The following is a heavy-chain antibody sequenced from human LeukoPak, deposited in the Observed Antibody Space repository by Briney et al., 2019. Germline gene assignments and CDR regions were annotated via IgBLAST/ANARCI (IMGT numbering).Heavy chain of an antibody. CDR2: ISWNSGSI. J-gene: IGHJ6*03. D-gene: IGHD1-26*01. Sequence: GRSLRLSCAASGFTFDDYAMHWVRQAPGKGLEWVSGISWNSGSIGYADSVKGRFTISRDNAKNSLYLQMNSLRAEDTALYYCAKDEGATGYYYYMDVWGKGTTVTVSS. CDR1: GFTFDDYA. V-gene: IGHV3-9*01. CDR3: AKDEGATGYYYYMDV.